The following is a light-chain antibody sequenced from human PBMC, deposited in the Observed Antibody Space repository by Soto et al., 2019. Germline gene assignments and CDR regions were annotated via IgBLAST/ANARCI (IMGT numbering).Light chain of an antibody. J-gene: IGLJ3*02. CDR1: SGHSSYA. CDR2: LNSDGSH. Sequence: QSALTQSPSASASLGASVKLTCTLSSGHSSYAIAWHQQQPEKGPRYLMKLNSDGSHSKGHGIPDRFSGSSSGAERYLTISSLQSEDEADYYCQTWGTGIQVFGGGTKLTVL. V-gene: IGLV4-69*01. CDR3: QTWGTGIQV.